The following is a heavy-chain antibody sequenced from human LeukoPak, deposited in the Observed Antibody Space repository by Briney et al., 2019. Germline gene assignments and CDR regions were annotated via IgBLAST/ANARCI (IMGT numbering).Heavy chain of an antibody. CDR1: GFTFSSYG. CDR2: IKQDGSEK. J-gene: IGHJ5*02. V-gene: IGHV3-7*03. CDR3: ARDPVP. Sequence: GGSLRLSCAASGFTFSSYGMSWVRQAPGKGLEWVANIKQDGSEKYYVDSVKGRFTISRDNAKNSLYLQMNSLRAEDTAVYYCARDPVPWGQGTLVTVSS.